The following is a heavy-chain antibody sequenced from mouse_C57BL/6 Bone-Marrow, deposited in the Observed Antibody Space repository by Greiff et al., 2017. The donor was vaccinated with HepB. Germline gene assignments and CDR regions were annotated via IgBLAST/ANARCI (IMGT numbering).Heavy chain of an antibody. Sequence: EVKLMESGGGLVQSGRSLRLSCATSGFTFSDFYMEWVRQAPGKGLEWIAASRNKANDYTTEYSASVKGRFIVSRDTSQSILYLQMNALRAEDTAIYYCARALYSNYAYWGQGTLVTVSA. CDR2: SRNKANDYTT. J-gene: IGHJ3*01. CDR1: GFTFSDFY. CDR3: ARALYSNYAY. V-gene: IGHV7-1*01. D-gene: IGHD2-5*01.